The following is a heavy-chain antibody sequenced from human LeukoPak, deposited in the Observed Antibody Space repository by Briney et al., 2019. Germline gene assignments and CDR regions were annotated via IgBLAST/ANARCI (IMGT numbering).Heavy chain of an antibody. V-gene: IGHV3-30*02. CDR2: IRYDGSIK. Sequence: TGGSLRLSCAASGFTFRNYGMHWVRLAPGKGLEWVASIRYDGSIKYYVDSVKGRFTVSRDNSKNTLYLQMNSLRAEDTAVYYCAKDVNVGGDYFDYWGQGTLVTVSS. D-gene: IGHD3-10*01. CDR1: GFTFRNYG. J-gene: IGHJ4*02. CDR3: AKDVNVGGDYFDY.